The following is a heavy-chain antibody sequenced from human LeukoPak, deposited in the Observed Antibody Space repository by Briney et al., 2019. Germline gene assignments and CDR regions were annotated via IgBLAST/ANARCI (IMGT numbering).Heavy chain of an antibody. Sequence: SETLSLTCAVSGGSISSSNWWSWVRQPPGKGLEWIGEIYHSGSTNYNPSLKSRVTISVDKSKNQFSLKLSSVTAADTAVYYCARVRDYYGSGSYLDYWGQGTLVTVSS. V-gene: IGHV4-4*02. D-gene: IGHD3-10*01. CDR1: GGSISSSNW. J-gene: IGHJ4*02. CDR2: IYHSGST. CDR3: ARVRDYYGSGSYLDY.